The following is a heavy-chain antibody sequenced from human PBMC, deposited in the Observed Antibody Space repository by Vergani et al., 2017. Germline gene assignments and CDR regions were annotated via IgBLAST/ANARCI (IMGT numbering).Heavy chain of an antibody. D-gene: IGHD5-18*01. Sequence: EVQLVESGGGLVQPGRSLRLSCAASGFTFSSYTMSWVRQAPGKGLEWVSAISGSGGSTYYADSVKGRFTISRDNSKNTLYLQMNSLRAEDTAVYYCAGGDTAMVSGTYYYYYGMDVWGQGTTVTVSS. CDR3: AGGDTAMVSGTYYYYYGMDV. CDR2: ISGSGGST. J-gene: IGHJ6*02. CDR1: GFTFSSYT. V-gene: IGHV3-23*04.